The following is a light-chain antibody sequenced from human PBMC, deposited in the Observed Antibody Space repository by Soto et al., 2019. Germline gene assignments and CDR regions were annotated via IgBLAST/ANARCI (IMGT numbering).Light chain of an antibody. V-gene: IGKV3-20*01. CDR3: QQSGSSPGT. Sequence: EIVLTQSPGTLSLSPGERATLSCRASQSVSSSYLAWYQQKPGQAPRLLIYGASSRATGIPDRFSGSGSGTDFTLTISRLEPEDFAVSYCQQSGSSPGTFGQGTKV. CDR1: QSVSSSY. CDR2: GAS. J-gene: IGKJ1*01.